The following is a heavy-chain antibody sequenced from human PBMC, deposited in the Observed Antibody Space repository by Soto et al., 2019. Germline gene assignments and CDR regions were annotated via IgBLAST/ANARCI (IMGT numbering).Heavy chain of an antibody. D-gene: IGHD3-10*01. V-gene: IGHV4-59*08. CDR3: ARLWFGEYNWFDP. Sequence: SETLSLTCTVSGGSISSYYWSWIRQPPGKGLEWIGYIYYSGSTNYNPSLKSRVTISVDTSKNQFSLKLSSVTAADTAVYYCARLWFGEYNWFDPWGQGTLVTVSS. CDR1: GGSISSYY. CDR2: IYYSGST. J-gene: IGHJ5*02.